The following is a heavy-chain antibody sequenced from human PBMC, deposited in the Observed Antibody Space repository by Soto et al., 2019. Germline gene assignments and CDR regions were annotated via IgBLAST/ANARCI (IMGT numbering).Heavy chain of an antibody. J-gene: IGHJ4*02. CDR2: ISGSGGST. V-gene: IGHV3-23*01. CDR3: VRDGGGQQLAPFDY. D-gene: IGHD6-13*01. Sequence: GGSLRLSCAASGFTFSSYAMSWVRQAPGKGLEWVSAISGSGGSTYYADSVKGRFTISRDNSKNTRYLQMSSLRAEDTAVSYCVRDGGGQQLAPFDYRGQGTLVTVSS. CDR1: GFTFSSYA.